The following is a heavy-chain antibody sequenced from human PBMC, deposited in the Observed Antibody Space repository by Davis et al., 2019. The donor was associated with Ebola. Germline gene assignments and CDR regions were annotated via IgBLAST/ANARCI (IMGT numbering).Heavy chain of an antibody. CDR1: GFTFSSHW. CDR3: AREDVYLEAFDY. V-gene: IGHV3-74*01. D-gene: IGHD5-24*01. CDR2: IDTDGVTT. J-gene: IGHJ4*02. Sequence: GESLKISCAASGFTFSSHWMHWVRQGPGKGLVWISRIDTDGVTTTYADSVKGRFTVYRDNARKTVYLQMNSLRADDTAVYYCAREDVYLEAFDYWGRGALVTVSS.